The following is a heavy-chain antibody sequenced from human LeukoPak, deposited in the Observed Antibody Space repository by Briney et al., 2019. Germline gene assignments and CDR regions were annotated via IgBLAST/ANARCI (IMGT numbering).Heavy chain of an antibody. Sequence: ASVKVSCKASGYTFTSYGISWVRQAPGQGLEWMGWISPYNGNTYYAQKLQGRVTMTADSSTNTAYMELRSLRSDDTAVYYCARDLSIVSHGVYFDYWGPGTRVTVSS. J-gene: IGHJ4*02. CDR1: GYTFTSYG. CDR3: ARDLSIVSHGVYFDY. CDR2: ISPYNGNT. D-gene: IGHD3-3*02. V-gene: IGHV1-18*01.